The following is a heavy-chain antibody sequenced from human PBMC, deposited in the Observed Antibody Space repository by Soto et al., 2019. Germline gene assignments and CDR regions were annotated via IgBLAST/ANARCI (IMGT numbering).Heavy chain of an antibody. Sequence: EVQLVESGGGLVQPGGSLRLSCAASGFTVSSNYMSWVRQAQGKGLEWVSVIYSGGSTYYADSVKGRFTISRDNSKNTLYLQMNSLRAEDTAVYYCAREDGYRWGDAFDIWGQGTMVTVSS. CDR1: GFTVSSNY. CDR3: AREDGYRWGDAFDI. D-gene: IGHD5-12*01. V-gene: IGHV3-66*01. CDR2: IYSGGST. J-gene: IGHJ3*02.